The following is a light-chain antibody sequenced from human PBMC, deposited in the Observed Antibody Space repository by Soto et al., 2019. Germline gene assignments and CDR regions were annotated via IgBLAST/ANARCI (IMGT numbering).Light chain of an antibody. Sequence: EIVLTQSPATLSLSPGERATLSCRASQSISYNLSWYQQKPGQAPRLLIYDASNRATGAPARFSGSGSGTDFTLSISSLEPEDFAVYYCQQRGDWPLYTFGQGSRLEIK. V-gene: IGKV3-11*01. CDR3: QQRGDWPLYT. CDR1: QSISYN. CDR2: DAS. J-gene: IGKJ2*01.